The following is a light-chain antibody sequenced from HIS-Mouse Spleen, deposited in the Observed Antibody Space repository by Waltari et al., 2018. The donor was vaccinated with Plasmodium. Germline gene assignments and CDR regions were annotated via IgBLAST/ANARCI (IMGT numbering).Light chain of an antibody. V-gene: IGKV1-5*03. J-gene: IGKJ1*01. CDR3: QQYNSYSWT. CDR1: QSLSSW. Sequence: DIQMTQSPSTLSASVGDRVPITCRASQSLSSWLAWYQQKPGKAPKLLIYKASSVESGVPSRFSGSGSGTEFTLTISSLQPDDFATYYCQQYNSYSWTFGQGTKVEIK. CDR2: KAS.